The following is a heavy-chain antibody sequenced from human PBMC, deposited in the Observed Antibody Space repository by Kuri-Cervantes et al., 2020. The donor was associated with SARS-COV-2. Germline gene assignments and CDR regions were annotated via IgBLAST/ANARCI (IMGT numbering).Heavy chain of an antibody. CDR3: AKGSVAGLSTVTNWFDP. J-gene: IGHJ5*02. CDR1: GFTFSSYS. CDR2: ISSSSSYI. Sequence: GGSLRLSCAASGFTFSSYSMNWVRQAPGKGLEWVSSISSSSSYIYYADSVKGRFTISRDNAKNSLYLQTNSLRAEDTAVYYCAKGSVAGLSTVTNWFDPWGQGTLVTVSS. V-gene: IGHV3-21*01. D-gene: IGHD6-19*01.